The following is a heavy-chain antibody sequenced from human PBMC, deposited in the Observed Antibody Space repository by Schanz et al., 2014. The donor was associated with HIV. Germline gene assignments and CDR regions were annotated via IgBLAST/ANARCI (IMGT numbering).Heavy chain of an antibody. D-gene: IGHD5-18*01. CDR3: AKSNGGDTAVVQYYFDY. J-gene: IGHJ4*02. Sequence: DVQLLDSGGGLVQPGGSLRLSCIASGFTFNNYAMTWVRQAPGKGLEWVSSISESGSRSYYADSVNGRFTISRDNSKNTLYLQMKSLRPEDTAVYFCAKSNGGDTAVVQYYFDYWGQGTLVSVSS. V-gene: IGHV3-23*01. CDR1: GFTFNNYA. CDR2: ISESGSRS.